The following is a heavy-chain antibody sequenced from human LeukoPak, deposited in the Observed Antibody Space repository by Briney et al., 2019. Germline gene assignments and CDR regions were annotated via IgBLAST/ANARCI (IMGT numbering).Heavy chain of an antibody. D-gene: IGHD6-19*01. CDR1: GFTLSSYE. Sequence: PGGSLRLSCAASGFTLSSYEMNWVRQAPGKGLEWVSYISTSGSTHYADSVKGRFTISRDNSKNTLYLQMNSLRAEDTAVYYCARDGTGSNSGWYIHWGQGALVTVSS. V-gene: IGHV3-48*03. CDR3: ARDGTGSNSGWYIH. CDR2: ISTSGST. J-gene: IGHJ4*02.